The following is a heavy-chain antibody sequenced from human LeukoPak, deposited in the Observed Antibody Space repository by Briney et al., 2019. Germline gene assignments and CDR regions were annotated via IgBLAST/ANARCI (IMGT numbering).Heavy chain of an antibody. Sequence: PSETLSLTCTVSGGSISSYYWSWIRQPPGKGLEWIGYIYYSGSTNYNPSLKSRVTISVDTSKNQFSLKLSSVTAADTAVYYCARETPREMATINDAFDIWGQGTMVTVSS. CDR3: ARETPREMATINDAFDI. CDR2: IYYSGST. J-gene: IGHJ3*02. CDR1: GGSISSYY. D-gene: IGHD5-24*01. V-gene: IGHV4-59*01.